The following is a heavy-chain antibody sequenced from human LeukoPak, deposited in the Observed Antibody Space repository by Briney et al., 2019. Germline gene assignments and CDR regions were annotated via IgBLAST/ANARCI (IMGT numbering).Heavy chain of an antibody. CDR1: GFTFSSYS. CDR2: ISSSSSYI. D-gene: IGHD3-22*01. Sequence: PGGSLRLSCAASGFTFSSYSMNWVRQAPGKGLEWVSSISSSSSYIYYADSVKGRFTISRDNAKNSLYLQMNSLRAEDTAVYYCARHYYDSSGKGAYYFDYWGQGTLVTVSS. CDR3: ARHYYDSSGKGAYYFDY. J-gene: IGHJ4*02. V-gene: IGHV3-21*01.